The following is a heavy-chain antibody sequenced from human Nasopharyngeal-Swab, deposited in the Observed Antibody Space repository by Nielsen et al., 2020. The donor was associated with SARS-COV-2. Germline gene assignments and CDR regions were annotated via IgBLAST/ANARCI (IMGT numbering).Heavy chain of an antibody. J-gene: IGHJ3*02. Sequence: WIRQPPGTGLEWVAVISYDGSNKYYADSVKGRFTISRDNSKNTLYLQMNSLRAEDTAVYYCAKDLGVGYYDSSGYYSDAFDIWGQGTMVTVSS. D-gene: IGHD3-22*01. V-gene: IGHV3-30*18. CDR3: AKDLGVGYYDSSGYYSDAFDI. CDR2: ISYDGSNK.